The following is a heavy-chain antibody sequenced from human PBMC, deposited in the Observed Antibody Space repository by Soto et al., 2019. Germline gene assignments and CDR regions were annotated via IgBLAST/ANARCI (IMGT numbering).Heavy chain of an antibody. CDR3: ARDVAATDY. CDR2: INAGNGNT. D-gene: IGHD6-13*01. CDR1: GYTFTSYA. Sequence: ASVKGSCKASGYTFTSYAMHWVRQAPGQRLEWMGWINAGNGNTKHSQKLQGRVTITRDTSASTAYMELSSLRSEDTAVYYCARDVAATDYWGQGTLVTVST. V-gene: IGHV1-3*01. J-gene: IGHJ4*02.